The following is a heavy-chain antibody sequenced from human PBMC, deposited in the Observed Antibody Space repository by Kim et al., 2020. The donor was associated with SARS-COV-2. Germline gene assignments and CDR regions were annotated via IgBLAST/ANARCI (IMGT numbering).Heavy chain of an antibody. CDR2: ISAYNGNT. CDR3: ARGCSSTSCYKRYAFVI. Sequence: ASVKVSCKASGYTFTSYGISWVRQAPGQGLEWMGWISAYNGNTNYAQKLQGRVTMTTDTSTSTAYMELRSLRSDDTAVYYCARGCSSTSCYKRYAFVIWGQGTMGTVSS. V-gene: IGHV1-18*04. J-gene: IGHJ3*02. D-gene: IGHD2-2*02. CDR1: GYTFTSYG.